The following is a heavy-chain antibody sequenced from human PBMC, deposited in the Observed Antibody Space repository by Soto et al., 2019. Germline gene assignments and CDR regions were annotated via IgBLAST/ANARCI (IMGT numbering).Heavy chain of an antibody. Sequence: GASVKVSCKASGGTFSSYTISWVRQAPGQGLEWMGRIIPILGIANYAQKFQGRVTITADKSTSTAYMELSSLRSEDTAVYYCASLELVGSCYRCDYWGQGTLVTVSS. CDR3: ASLELVGSCYRCDY. CDR1: GGTFSSYT. V-gene: IGHV1-69*02. J-gene: IGHJ4*02. CDR2: IIPILGIA. D-gene: IGHD2-15*01.